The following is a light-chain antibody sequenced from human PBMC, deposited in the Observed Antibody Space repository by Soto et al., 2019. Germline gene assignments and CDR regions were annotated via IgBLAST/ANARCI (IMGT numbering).Light chain of an antibody. CDR2: EGT. J-gene: IGLJ2*01. CDR1: TSDVGSYYL. CDR3: CSYAGSSTLV. Sequence: QSVLTQPASVSGSPGQSITISCTGTTSDVGSYYLVSWYQQYPGKAPKLMIYEGTKRPSGVSNRFSGSKSGNTASLTIFGLQAEDEATYYCCSYAGSSTLVFGGGTQLTVL. V-gene: IGLV2-23*01.